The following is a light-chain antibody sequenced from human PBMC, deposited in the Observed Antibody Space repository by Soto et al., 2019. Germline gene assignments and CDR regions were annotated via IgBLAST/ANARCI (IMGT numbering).Light chain of an antibody. CDR3: SSYTSSTTYV. CDR1: STDVGGYNY. J-gene: IGLJ1*01. CDR2: DVS. Sequence: QSALTQPAXVSGSPGQSITISCTGTSTDVGGYNYVSWYQQHPGKAPKVMIYDVSNRPSGVSNRFSGSKSGNTASLTISGLQAEDEADYYCSSYTSSTTYVFGTGTKVTVL. V-gene: IGLV2-14*01.